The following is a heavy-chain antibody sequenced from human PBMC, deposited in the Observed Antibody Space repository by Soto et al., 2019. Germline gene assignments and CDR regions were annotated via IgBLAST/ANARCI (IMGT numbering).Heavy chain of an antibody. V-gene: IGHV4-39*01. J-gene: IGHJ1*01. CDR1: GGSISSSAYF. Sequence: SETLSLTCTVSGGSISSSAYFWAWIRQPPGKGLEWIGSIHYSGSTYYNPSLKSRVTISVDTSKNQFSLKLSSVTAADTAVYYCARQNYYGSALQYLQYWGQGTLVTVSS. CDR3: ARQNYYGSALQYLQY. D-gene: IGHD3-10*01. CDR2: IHYSGST.